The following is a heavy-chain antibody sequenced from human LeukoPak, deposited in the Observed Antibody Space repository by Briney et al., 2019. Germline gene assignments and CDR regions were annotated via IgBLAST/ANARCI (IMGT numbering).Heavy chain of an antibody. V-gene: IGHV1-69*13. Sequence: SVKVSCKASGGTFSSYGISWVRQAPGQGLEWMGGIIPIFGTANYAQKFQGRVTITADESTSTAYMELSSLRSEDTAVYYCARLDEYSSSTRYYGMDVWGQGTTVTVSS. CDR3: ARLDEYSSSTRYYGMDV. CDR2: IIPIFGTA. D-gene: IGHD6-6*01. J-gene: IGHJ6*02. CDR1: GGTFSSYG.